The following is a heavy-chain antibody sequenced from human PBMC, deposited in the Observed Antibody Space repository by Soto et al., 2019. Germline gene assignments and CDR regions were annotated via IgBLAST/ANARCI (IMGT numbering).Heavy chain of an antibody. J-gene: IGHJ5*02. CDR1: GYTFTSYH. V-gene: IGHV1-8*01. CDR2: MNPNSGNT. D-gene: IGHD6-6*01. CDR3: ARGHISSTKNWLDP. Sequence: GASVKVSCKGSGYTFTSYHINWVRQATGQGLEWMGWMNPNSGNTGYAQTLQGRVTMTWDTSISTAYMELSSLRFEGTAMYYCARGHISSTKNWLDPWAREPWSPLL.